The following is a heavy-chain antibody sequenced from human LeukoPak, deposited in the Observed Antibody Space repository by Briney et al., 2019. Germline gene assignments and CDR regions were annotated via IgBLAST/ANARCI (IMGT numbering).Heavy chain of an antibody. J-gene: IGHJ4*02. CDR1: GGSISSGSYY. V-gene: IGHV4-61*09. CDR2: IYTSGAT. D-gene: IGHD1-14*01. CDR3: ARTGGGVGWFGTIDS. Sequence: PSETLSLTCTVSGGSISSGSYYWTWIRQPAGKGLEWIGHIYTSGATSYNPSLQCRVTISVDTSKHEFSLKLTSLTAADTAVYYCARTGGGVGWFGTIDSWGQGTLVTVSS.